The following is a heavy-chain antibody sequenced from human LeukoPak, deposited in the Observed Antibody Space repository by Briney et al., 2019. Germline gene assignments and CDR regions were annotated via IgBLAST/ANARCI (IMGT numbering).Heavy chain of an antibody. CDR3: ARGQRGIAAAGTFDY. J-gene: IGHJ4*02. CDR1: GFTFSSYS. V-gene: IGHV3-21*01. CDR2: ISSSSSYI. D-gene: IGHD6-13*01. Sequence: GGSLRLSCAASGFTFSSYSMNWVRQAPGKGLEWVSSISSSSSYIYYADSVKGRFTISRDNAKNSLYLQMNSLRAEDTAVYYCARGQRGIAAAGTFDYWGQGTLVTVSS.